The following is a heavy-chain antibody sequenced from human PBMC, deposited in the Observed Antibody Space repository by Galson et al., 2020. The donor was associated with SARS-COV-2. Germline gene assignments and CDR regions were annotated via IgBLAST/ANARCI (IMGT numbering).Heavy chain of an antibody. CDR3: ATGAVLTAYNWFDP. V-gene: IGHV1-24*01. Sequence: ASVQVSCKVSGYTLTELSMHWVRQAPGKGLEWMGGFDPEDGETIYAQKFQGRVTMTEDTSTDTAYMELSSLRSEDTAVYYCATGAVLTAYNWFDPWGQGTLVTVSS. D-gene: IGHD3-9*01. CDR2: FDPEDGET. CDR1: GYTLTELS. J-gene: IGHJ5*02.